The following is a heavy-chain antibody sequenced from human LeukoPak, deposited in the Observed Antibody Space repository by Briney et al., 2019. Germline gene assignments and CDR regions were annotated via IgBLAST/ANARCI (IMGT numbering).Heavy chain of an antibody. CDR3: ARDTSLQNYARAFDI. J-gene: IGHJ3*02. CDR2: ISSSSSTI. Sequence: PGGSLRLSCAASGFTFSSYSMNWVRQPPGKGREWVSYISSSSSTIYYADSVKGRFTISRDNAKNSLYLQMNSPRAEDTAVYYCARDTSLQNYARAFDIWGQGTMVTVSS. D-gene: IGHD3-16*01. CDR1: GFTFSSYS. V-gene: IGHV3-48*01.